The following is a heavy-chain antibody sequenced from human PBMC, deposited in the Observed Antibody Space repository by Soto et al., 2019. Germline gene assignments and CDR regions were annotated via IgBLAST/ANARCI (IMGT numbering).Heavy chain of an antibody. D-gene: IGHD3-10*02. CDR2: ITHDGSSA. CDR3: ADLFAGFDI. CDR1: GFTFSSHW. V-gene: IGHV3-74*01. Sequence: EVQVVESGGDLVQPGGSLRLSCVGSGFTFSSHWMHWVRQAPGKGLVWVAHITHDGSSATYADSVKGGFTISRDNAKNTLYLQMNTLRFDDTGVYYCADLFAGFDIWGQGTMVTVSS. J-gene: IGHJ3*02.